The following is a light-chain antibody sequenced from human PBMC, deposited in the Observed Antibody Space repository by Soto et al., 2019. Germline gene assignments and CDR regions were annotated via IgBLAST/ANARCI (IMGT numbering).Light chain of an antibody. CDR1: SSDVGGYNY. CDR3: KSRTTRNTLV. V-gene: IGLV2-14*01. Sequence: QSALTQPASVSGSPGQSITISCTGTSSDVGGYNYVSWYQQHPGKAPKLIIYEVTHRPSGVSSRFYGSRSGNTASLTISGLQADDEADYYCKSRTTRNTLVFGGGTKVTVL. CDR2: EVT. J-gene: IGLJ3*02.